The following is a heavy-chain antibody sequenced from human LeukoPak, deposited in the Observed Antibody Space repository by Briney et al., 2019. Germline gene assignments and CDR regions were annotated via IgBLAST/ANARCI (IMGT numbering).Heavy chain of an antibody. CDR2: TYYRSNWNS. J-gene: IGHJ4*02. V-gene: IGHV6-1*01. CDR1: GDSVSSTGSA. CDR3: VRDLHFALDY. Sequence: SQTLSLTCAISGDSVSSTGSAWNWIRQSPSRGLEWLGRTYYRSNWNSDYAVSVKSRITISPDTSKNQFSLQLSSVTPEDTALYFCVRDLHFALDYWGQGTLVTVAS. D-gene: IGHD2/OR15-2a*01.